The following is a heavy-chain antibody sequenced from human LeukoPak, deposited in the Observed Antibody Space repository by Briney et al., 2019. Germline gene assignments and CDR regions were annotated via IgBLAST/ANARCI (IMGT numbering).Heavy chain of an antibody. CDR2: IYHSGST. CDR1: GYSISSGYY. V-gene: IGHV4-38-2*02. CDR3: ARSPSSYYYDSSGYYYNWFDP. Sequence: SATLSLTCTVSGYSISSGYYWGWLRQPPGKGLEWIGSIYHSGSTYYNPSLKSRVTISVDTSKNQFSLKLSSVTAADTAVYYCARSPSSYYYDSSGYYYNWFDPWGQGTLVTVSS. J-gene: IGHJ5*02. D-gene: IGHD3-22*01.